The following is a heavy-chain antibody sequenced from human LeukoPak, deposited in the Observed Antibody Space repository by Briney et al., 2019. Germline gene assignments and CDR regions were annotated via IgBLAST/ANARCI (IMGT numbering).Heavy chain of an antibody. Sequence: GASVKVSCKASGYTFTSYYMHWVRQAPGQGLEWMGWINPNSGGTNYAQKFQGRVTMTRDTSISTAYMELSRLRSDDTAVYYCARTGGYDFWSGYYPYMDVWGKGTTVTVSS. J-gene: IGHJ6*03. CDR3: ARTGGYDFWSGYYPYMDV. D-gene: IGHD3-3*01. CDR2: INPNSGGT. V-gene: IGHV1-2*02. CDR1: GYTFTSYY.